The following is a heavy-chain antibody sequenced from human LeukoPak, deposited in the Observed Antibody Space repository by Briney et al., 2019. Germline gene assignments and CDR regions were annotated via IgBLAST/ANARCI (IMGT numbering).Heavy chain of an antibody. V-gene: IGHV1-69*13. J-gene: IGHJ4*02. CDR3: ARDQGYRYGYGDFDY. Sequence: ASVKVSCKASGYTFTRNFMHWVRQAPGQGLEWMGGIIPIFGTANYAQKFQGRVTITADESTSTAYMELSSLRSEDTAVYYCARDQGYRYGYGDFDYWGQGTLVTVSS. D-gene: IGHD5-18*01. CDR2: IIPIFGTA. CDR1: GYTFTRNF.